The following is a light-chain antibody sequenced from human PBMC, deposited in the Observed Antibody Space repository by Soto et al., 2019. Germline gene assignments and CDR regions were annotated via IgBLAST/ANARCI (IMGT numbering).Light chain of an antibody. V-gene: IGKV1-5*03. J-gene: IGKJ1*01. CDR1: QSISSW. CDR3: QYYKESST. CDR2: EAS. Sequence: DIQMTQSLSTLSASVGDRVTITCRASQSISSWLAWYQQKPGKAPKLLIHEASSSEIGVPPRFSGSGFGTEFTLTISSLQPDDFATYYCQYYKESSTFGQGTRLEIK.